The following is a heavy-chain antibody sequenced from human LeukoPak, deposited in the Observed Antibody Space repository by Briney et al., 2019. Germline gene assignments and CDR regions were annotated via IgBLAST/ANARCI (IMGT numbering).Heavy chain of an antibody. CDR2: INWNGGST. D-gene: IGHD2-2*01. CDR3: ARVQLVPAANYYYYYMDV. J-gene: IGHJ6*03. CDR1: GFTFDDYG. Sequence: PGGSLRLSCAASGFTFDDYGMSWVRQAPGKGLEWVSGINWNGGSTGYADSVKGRFTISRDNAKNSLYLQMNSLRAEDTASYYCARVQLVPAANYYYYYMDVWGKGTTVTVSS. V-gene: IGHV3-20*04.